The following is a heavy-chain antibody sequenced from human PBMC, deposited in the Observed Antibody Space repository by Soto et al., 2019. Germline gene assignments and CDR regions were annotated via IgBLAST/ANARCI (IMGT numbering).Heavy chain of an antibody. CDR3: ASNSGSYYLDYFDY. V-gene: IGHV3-7*01. J-gene: IGHJ4*02. D-gene: IGHD1-26*01. CDR1: GFTFSSYW. CDR2: IKQDGSEE. Sequence: VGSLRLSCAASGFTFSSYWMSWVRQAPGKGLEWVANIKQDGSEEYYVDSVKGRFTISRDNAKNSLYLQMNSLRAEDTAVYYCASNSGSYYLDYFDYWGQGTLVTVSS.